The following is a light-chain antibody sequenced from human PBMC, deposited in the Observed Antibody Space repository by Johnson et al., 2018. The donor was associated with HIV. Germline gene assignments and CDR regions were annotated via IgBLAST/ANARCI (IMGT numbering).Light chain of an antibody. CDR1: IANIGNNY. V-gene: IGLV1-51*02. CDR3: GTWDFSLSAYV. CDR2: EHN. J-gene: IGLJ1*01. Sequence: QSVLTQPPSASAAPGQRVTISCSGGIANIGNNYVSWYQQLPGTATKLLIYEHNKRPSGIPDRFSGSKSGTSAPLGITGLQTGDKGDYYCGTWDFSLSAYVFGTGTRVTVL.